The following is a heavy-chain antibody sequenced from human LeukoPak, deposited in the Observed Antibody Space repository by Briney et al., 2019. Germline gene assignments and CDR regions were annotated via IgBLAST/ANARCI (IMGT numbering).Heavy chain of an antibody. V-gene: IGHV4-59*12. J-gene: IGHJ5*02. D-gene: IGHD3-22*01. CDR1: GGSISPYY. CDR3: AREFNYYDSSGAILGGFDP. Sequence: SETLSLTCTVSGGSISPYYWSWIRQPPGKGLEWIGYIYYSGSTNYNPSLKSRVTISVDTSKNQFSLKLNSVTAADTAVYYCAREFNYYDSSGAILGGFDPWGQGTLVTVSS. CDR2: IYYSGST.